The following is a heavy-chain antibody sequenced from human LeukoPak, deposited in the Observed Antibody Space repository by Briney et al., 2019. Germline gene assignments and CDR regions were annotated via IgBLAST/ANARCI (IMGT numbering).Heavy chain of an antibody. Sequence: TSETLSLTCTVSGGSISSYYWSWIRQPAGKGLEWIGRIYTSGSTNYNPSLKGRVTMSVDTSKNQFPLKLSSVTAADTAVYYCARDQPYYYDSSGYYYYYYYMDVWGKGTTVTVSS. J-gene: IGHJ6*03. D-gene: IGHD3-22*01. CDR2: IYTSGST. V-gene: IGHV4-4*07. CDR3: ARDQPYYYDSSGYYYYYYYMDV. CDR1: GGSISSYY.